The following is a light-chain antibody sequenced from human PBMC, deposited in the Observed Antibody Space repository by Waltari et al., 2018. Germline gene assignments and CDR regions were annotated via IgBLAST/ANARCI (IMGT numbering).Light chain of an antibody. CDR3: CSYAGSYTPVV. Sequence: QSALTQPRSVSGSPGQSVNISCTGTSSYVGGYNYFPWYPQHPGKAPKLMIYDVSKRPSGVPDRFSGSKSGNTASLTISGLQAEDEADYYCCSYAGSYTPVVFGGGTKLTVL. CDR1: SSYVGGYNY. CDR2: DVS. V-gene: IGLV2-11*01. J-gene: IGLJ2*01.